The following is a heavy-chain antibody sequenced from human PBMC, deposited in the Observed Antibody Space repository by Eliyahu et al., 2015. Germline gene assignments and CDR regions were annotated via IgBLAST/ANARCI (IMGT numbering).Heavy chain of an antibody. J-gene: IGHJ6*02. CDR3: AREYRESGFFYYGMDV. CDR2: INPNSGGT. D-gene: IGHD1-26*01. V-gene: IGHV1-2*02. Sequence: QVQLVQSGAEVKKPGASVKXSCKASGYXFTGYYMHWVRPAPGXGLEGMGWINPNSGGTNYAQKFQGRVTMTRDTSISTAYMELSRLRSDDTAVYYCAREYRESGFFYYGMDVWGQGTTVTVSS. CDR1: GYXFTGYY.